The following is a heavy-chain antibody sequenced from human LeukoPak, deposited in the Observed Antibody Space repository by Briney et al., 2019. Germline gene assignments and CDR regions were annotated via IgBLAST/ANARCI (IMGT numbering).Heavy chain of an antibody. CDR1: GGTSSSYA. CDR2: IIPIFGTA. V-gene: IGHV1-69*01. J-gene: IGHJ6*04. Sequence: SVKVSCKASGGTSSSYAISWVRQAPGQGLEWMGGIIPIFGTANYAQKFQGRVTITADESTSTAYMELSSLRSEDTAVYYCARERGGGSGSSHYYYYYGMDVWGKGTTVTVSS. CDR3: ARERGGGSGSSHYYYYYGMDV. D-gene: IGHD3-10*01.